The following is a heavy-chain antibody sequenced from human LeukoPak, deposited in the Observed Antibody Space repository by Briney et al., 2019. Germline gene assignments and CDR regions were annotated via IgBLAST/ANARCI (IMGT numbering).Heavy chain of an antibody. CDR3: AKMAFDYYGSGSYRRVDP. CDR2: ISGSGGST. V-gene: IGHV3-23*01. CDR1: GLTLSSYW. D-gene: IGHD3-10*01. J-gene: IGHJ5*02. Sequence: GGSLRLSCAATGLTLSSYWMTWVRQAPGKGLAWVSAISGSGGSTYYADYVKGRFTISRDNSKNTLYLQMNSLRAEDTAVYYCAKMAFDYYGSGSYRRVDPWGQGTLVTVSS.